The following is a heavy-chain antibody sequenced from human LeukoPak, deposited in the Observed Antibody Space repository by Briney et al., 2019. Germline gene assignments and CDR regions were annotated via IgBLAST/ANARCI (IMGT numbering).Heavy chain of an antibody. Sequence: GGSLRLSCAASGFTFSNTWMNWVRQAPGKGLEWVGHVKSKTDGGTTDYAAPVKGRFTISRDNSKNTLYLQMNSLRAEDTAVYYCARDWGSGWYYFDYWGQGTLVTVSS. CDR3: ARDWGSGWYYFDY. CDR1: GFTFSNTW. J-gene: IGHJ4*02. D-gene: IGHD6-19*01. CDR2: VKSKTDGGTT. V-gene: IGHV3-15*01.